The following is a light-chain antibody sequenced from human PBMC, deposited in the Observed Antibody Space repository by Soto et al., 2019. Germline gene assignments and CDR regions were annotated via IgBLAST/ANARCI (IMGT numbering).Light chain of an antibody. CDR2: AAS. V-gene: IGKV1-8*01. Sequence: AIRMTQSPSSFSASTGDRVTITCRASQGISSYLAWYQQKPGKAPKLLIYAASTLQSGVPSRFSGSGSGTDFTLTISCLQSEDFATYYCQQYYSYPYTFGQGTKLEX. CDR3: QQYYSYPYT. CDR1: QGISSY. J-gene: IGKJ2*01.